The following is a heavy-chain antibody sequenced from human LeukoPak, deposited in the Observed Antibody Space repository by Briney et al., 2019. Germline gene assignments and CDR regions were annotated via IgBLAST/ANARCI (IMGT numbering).Heavy chain of an antibody. CDR2: VYHSGDT. D-gene: IGHD2-2*02. J-gene: IGHJ3*02. Sequence: PSETLSLTCTISGYSITSGYYWGWIQQPPGKGLECIGSVYHSGDTYYNPSLKSRVTISVDTSENQFSLKLTSVTAADTALYFCARHSRRCSSTTCYTGAFDIWGPGTVVTVSS. CDR3: ARHSRRCSSTTCYTGAFDI. CDR1: GYSITSGYY. V-gene: IGHV4-38-2*02.